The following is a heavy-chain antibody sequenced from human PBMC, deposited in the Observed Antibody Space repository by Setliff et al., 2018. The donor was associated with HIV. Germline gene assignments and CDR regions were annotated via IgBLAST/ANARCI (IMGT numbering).Heavy chain of an antibody. V-gene: IGHV4-34*01. Sequence: SETLSLTCAVYGGSFSAYHWSWIRQPPGKGLEWIGEINHSGSTNYNPSLKSRVTISVDTSKNQFSLKLSSVTAADTAFYYCARQGYIYGYPLNWFDPWGQGTLVTVSS. CDR2: INHSGST. CDR1: GGSFSAYH. CDR3: ARQGYIYGYPLNWFDP. D-gene: IGHD5-18*01. J-gene: IGHJ5*02.